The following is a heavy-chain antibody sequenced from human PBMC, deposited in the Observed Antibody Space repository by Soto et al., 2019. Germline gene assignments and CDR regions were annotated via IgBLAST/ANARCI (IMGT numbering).Heavy chain of an antibody. Sequence: ASVKVSCKVSGHTLTELSMHWVRQAPGKGLEWMGGFDPEDGETIYAQKFQGRVTMTEDTSTDTAYMELSSLRSEDTAVYYCATDAAPTGRDAFDIWGQGTMVTVSS. CDR3: ATDAAPTGRDAFDI. CDR1: GHTLTELS. J-gene: IGHJ3*02. CDR2: FDPEDGET. D-gene: IGHD1-1*01. V-gene: IGHV1-24*01.